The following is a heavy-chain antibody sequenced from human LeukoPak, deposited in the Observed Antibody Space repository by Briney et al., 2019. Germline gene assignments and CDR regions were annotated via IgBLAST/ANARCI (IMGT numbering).Heavy chain of an antibody. CDR1: GGSISSYY. Sequence: SETLSLTCTVSGGSISSYYWSWIRQPPGKGLEWIGYIYYSGSTNYNPSLKSRVTISVDTSKNQFSLKLSSVTAADTAVYYCARSMVRGVPSYMDVWGKGTTVTISS. CDR3: ARSMVRGVPSYMDV. CDR2: IYYSGST. J-gene: IGHJ6*03. V-gene: IGHV4-59*01. D-gene: IGHD3-10*01.